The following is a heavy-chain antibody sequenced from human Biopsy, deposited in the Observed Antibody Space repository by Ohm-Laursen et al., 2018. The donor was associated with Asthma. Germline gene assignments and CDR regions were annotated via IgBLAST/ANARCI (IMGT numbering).Heavy chain of an antibody. J-gene: IGHJ4*02. V-gene: IGHV4-30-4*01. D-gene: IGHD3-16*01. Sequence: TLSLTCIVSGGSISSGAYYWSWVRQPPGKGLEWIGYIYYIGSTYYNPSLKSRLAISLDTSKNQFSLKLSSVTAADTAVYFCARRGGVRRYFDYWGQGTLVTVSS. CDR1: GGSISSGAYY. CDR3: ARRGGVRRYFDY. CDR2: IYYIGST.